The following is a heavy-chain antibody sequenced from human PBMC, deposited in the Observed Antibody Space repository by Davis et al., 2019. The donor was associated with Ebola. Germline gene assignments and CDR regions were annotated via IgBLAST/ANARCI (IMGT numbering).Heavy chain of an antibody. CDR3: AKDGSVEGYYYYYGMDV. J-gene: IGHJ6*02. Sequence: GESLKISCAASGFIFSNYAMHWVRQTPGKGLEWVAVISYDGSNKYYADSVKGRFTISRDNSKNTLYLQMNSLRAEDTAVYYCAKDGSVEGYYYYYGMDVWGQGTTVTVSS. CDR1: GFIFSNYA. V-gene: IGHV3-30*04. D-gene: IGHD5-24*01. CDR2: ISYDGSNK.